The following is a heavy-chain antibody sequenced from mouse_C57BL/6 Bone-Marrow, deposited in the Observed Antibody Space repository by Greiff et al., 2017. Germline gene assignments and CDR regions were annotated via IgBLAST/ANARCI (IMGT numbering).Heavy chain of an antibody. V-gene: IGHV2-5*01. CDR3: AKGIFTTLVAEAMDY. CDR1: GFSLTSYG. J-gene: IGHJ4*01. D-gene: IGHD1-1*01. CDR2: IWSGGST. Sequence: QVQLQQSGPGLVQPSQSLSITCTVSGFSLTSYGVHWVRQSPGKGLEWLGVIWSGGSTDYNAAFMSRLSITKDNSKSQVFYKMNSLQADDTATYYCAKGIFTTLVAEAMDYWGQGTSVTVSS.